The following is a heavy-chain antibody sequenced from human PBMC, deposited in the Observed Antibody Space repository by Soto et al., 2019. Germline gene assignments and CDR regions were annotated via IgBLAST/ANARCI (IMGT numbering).Heavy chain of an antibody. D-gene: IGHD6-13*01. CDR1: GFTFTSYT. Sequence: QVQLVESGGGVVQPGGSLRLSCATSGFTFTSYTMHWVRQYPGKGLEWVATFWYDASGQKYADSVKGRFTISRFPPTSTLYLHMYSLQPENTALYYCAFGSWNQYYFDYWGQEILVTVSS. CDR2: FWYDASGQ. J-gene: IGHJ4*02. CDR3: AFGSWNQYYFDY. V-gene: IGHV3-33*01.